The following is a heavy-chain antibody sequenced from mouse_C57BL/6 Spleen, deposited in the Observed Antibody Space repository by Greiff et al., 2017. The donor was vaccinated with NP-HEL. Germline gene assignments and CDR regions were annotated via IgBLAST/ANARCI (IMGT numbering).Heavy chain of an antibody. V-gene: IGHV1-82*01. CDR1: GYAFSSSW. D-gene: IGHD1-2*01. Sequence: VKLQESGPELVKPGASVKISCKASGYAFSSSWMNWVKQRPGKGLEWIGRIYPGDGDTNYNGKFKGKATLTADKSSSTAYMQLSSLTSEDSAVYFCARDSHYPYFDYWGQGTTLTVSS. J-gene: IGHJ2*01. CDR3: ARDSHYPYFDY. CDR2: IYPGDGDT.